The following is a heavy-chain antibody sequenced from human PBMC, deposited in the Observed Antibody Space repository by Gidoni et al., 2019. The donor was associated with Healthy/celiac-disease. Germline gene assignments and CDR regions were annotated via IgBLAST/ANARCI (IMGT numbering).Heavy chain of an antibody. Sequence: QVQLVESGGGVVQPGRSLRLSCAAPGFPFSSYAMHWVRQAPGKGLEWVAVISYDGSNKYYADSVKGRFTISRDNSKNTLYLQMNSLRAEDTAVYYCARARDYYYYYYMDVWGKGTTVTVSS. V-gene: IGHV3-30*04. CDR3: ARARDYYYYYYMDV. CDR1: GFPFSSYA. CDR2: ISYDGSNK. J-gene: IGHJ6*03. D-gene: IGHD2-21*02.